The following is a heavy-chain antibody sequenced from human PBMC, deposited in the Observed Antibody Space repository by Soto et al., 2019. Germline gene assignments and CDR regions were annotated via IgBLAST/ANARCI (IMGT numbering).Heavy chain of an antibody. CDR2: IYYSGST. CDR3: ARTWGSKNDY. CDR1: GGSLSSYY. D-gene: IGHD3-16*01. V-gene: IGHV4-59*01. J-gene: IGHJ4*02. Sequence: SETLSLTCVVSGGSLSSYYWSWIRQPPGKGLEWIGYIYYSGSTNYNPSLKSRVTISVDTSKNQFSLKLSSVTAADTAVYYWARTWGSKNDYGGRGTLVTVS.